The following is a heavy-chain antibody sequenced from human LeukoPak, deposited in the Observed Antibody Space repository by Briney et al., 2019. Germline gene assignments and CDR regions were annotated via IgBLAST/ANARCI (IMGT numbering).Heavy chain of an antibody. J-gene: IGHJ1*01. CDR3: VRDRCSGGSCYQHFQH. V-gene: IGHV6-1*01. D-gene: IGHD2-15*01. Sequence: SQTLSPTCVISGDSVSSNTAAWNWIRQSPSRGLEWLGRTYYRSKWYNDYAVSVKGRITINPDTSTNLFSLQLNSVTPEDTAVYYCVRDRCSGGSCYQHFQHWGQGTLVTVSS. CDR2: TYYRSKWYN. CDR1: GDSVSSNTAA.